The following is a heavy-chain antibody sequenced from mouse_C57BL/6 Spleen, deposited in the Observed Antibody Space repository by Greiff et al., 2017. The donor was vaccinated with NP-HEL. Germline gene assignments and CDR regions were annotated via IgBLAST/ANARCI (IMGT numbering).Heavy chain of an antibody. Sequence: EVQLQQSGPGLVKPSQSLSLTCSVTGYSITSGYYWNWIRQFPGNKLEWMGYISYDGSNNYNPSLKNRISITRDTSKNQFFLKLNSVTTEDTATYYCGGYFYAMDYWGQGTSVTSPQ. J-gene: IGHJ4*01. V-gene: IGHV3-6*01. CDR3: GGYFYAMDY. CDR1: GYSITSGYY. D-gene: IGHD2-3*01. CDR2: ISYDGSN.